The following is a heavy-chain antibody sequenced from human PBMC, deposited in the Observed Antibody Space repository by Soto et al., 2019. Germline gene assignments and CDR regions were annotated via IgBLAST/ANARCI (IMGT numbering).Heavy chain of an antibody. Sequence: GGSLRLSCAASGFTFSSYAMSWVRQAPGKGLEWVSAISGSGGSTYYADSVKGRFTISRDNSKNTLYLQMNSLRAEDTAVYYCAKTFVVRGVIPNWFDPWGQGTLVTVSS. J-gene: IGHJ5*02. CDR1: GFTFSSYA. D-gene: IGHD3-10*01. CDR3: AKTFVVRGVIPNWFDP. CDR2: ISGSGGST. V-gene: IGHV3-23*01.